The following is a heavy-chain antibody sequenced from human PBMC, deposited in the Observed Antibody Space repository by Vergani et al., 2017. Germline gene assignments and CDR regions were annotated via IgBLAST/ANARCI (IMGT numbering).Heavy chain of an antibody. CDR1: GGSISSGGYY. CDR2: IYYSGST. D-gene: IGHD4-11*01. J-gene: IGHJ6*03. V-gene: IGHV4-31*03. CDR3: ARVANSNYYYYYMDV. Sequence: QVQLQESGPGLVKPSQTLSLTCTVSGGSISSGGYYWSWIRQPPGKGLEWIGYIYYSGSTYYNPSLKSRVTISVDTSKNQFSLKLSSLTAADTAVYYCARVANSNYYYYYMDVWGKGTTVTVSS.